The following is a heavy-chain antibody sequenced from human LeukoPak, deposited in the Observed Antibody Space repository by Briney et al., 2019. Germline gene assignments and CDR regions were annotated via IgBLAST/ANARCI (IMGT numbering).Heavy chain of an antibody. V-gene: IGHV3-7*01. Sequence: PGGSLRLSCVVSGYSFSTNMMTWVRQAPGKGLEWVATILPGGKESYRVESVKGRFTVSRDNAKNLLFLQMNSLRVDDTAVYYCMGAHGYWVQGTLVTVSS. CDR1: GYSFSTNM. J-gene: IGHJ4*02. CDR2: ILPGGKES. CDR3: MGAHGY.